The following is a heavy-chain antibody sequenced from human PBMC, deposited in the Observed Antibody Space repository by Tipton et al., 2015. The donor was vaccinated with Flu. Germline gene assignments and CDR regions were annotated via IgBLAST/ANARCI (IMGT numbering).Heavy chain of an antibody. V-gene: IGHV4-59*01. CDR3: AGSMYYYDSSGYT. D-gene: IGHD3-22*01. CDR1: GGSISSYY. Sequence: LRLSCTVSGGSISSYYWSWIRQPPGKGLEWIGYIYYSGSTNYNPSLKSQVTISVDTSKNQFSLKLSSVTAADTAVYYCAGSMYYYDSSGYTGGQGTLVTVSS. CDR2: IYYSGST. J-gene: IGHJ4*02.